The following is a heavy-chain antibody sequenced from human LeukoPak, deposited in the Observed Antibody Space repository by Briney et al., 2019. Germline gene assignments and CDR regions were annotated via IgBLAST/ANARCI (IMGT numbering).Heavy chain of an antibody. Sequence: TGWSLRLSCEASGYIFSSYAMSWVRQAPGKGLEWVSVISNSGATTDYADSVKGRFTISRDNSKNTLSLQMNSLRAEDTAVYYCAKEELYYYGSGTYYTLAPFDYWGQGTLVTVSS. CDR2: ISNSGATT. V-gene: IGHV3-23*01. D-gene: IGHD3-10*01. CDR3: AKEELYYYGSGTYYTLAPFDY. CDR1: GYIFSSYA. J-gene: IGHJ4*02.